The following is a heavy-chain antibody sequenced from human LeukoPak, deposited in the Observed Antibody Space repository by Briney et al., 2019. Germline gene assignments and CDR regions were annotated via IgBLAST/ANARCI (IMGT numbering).Heavy chain of an antibody. V-gene: IGHV3-23*01. CDR2: ISSSGGST. D-gene: IGHD6-19*01. CDR1: GFTFSIYG. CDR3: AKQDSSGWVGVAEYFQH. Sequence: GGSLRLSCAASGFTFSIYGMSWVREAPGRGLEWVSGISSSGGSTYYAESVKGRFTISRDNPKNTLYLQMNSLRAEDTAVYYCAKQDSSGWVGVAEYFQHWGQGTLVSVSS. J-gene: IGHJ1*01.